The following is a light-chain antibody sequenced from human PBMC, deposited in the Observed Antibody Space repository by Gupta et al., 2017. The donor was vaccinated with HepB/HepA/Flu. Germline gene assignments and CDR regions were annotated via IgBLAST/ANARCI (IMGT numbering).Light chain of an antibody. J-gene: IGLJ2*01. CDR2: QDS. V-gene: IGLV3-1*01. CDR1: KLGDQY. Sequence: SYDLIQPPSVSVSPVPTDSITCSGDKLGDQYASWYQQKPGQSPVLVMYQDSKRPSGIPERFSGSNSGNTATLTISGTQAMDEADYYCQAWDSIVVFGGGTKLTVL. CDR3: QAWDSIVV.